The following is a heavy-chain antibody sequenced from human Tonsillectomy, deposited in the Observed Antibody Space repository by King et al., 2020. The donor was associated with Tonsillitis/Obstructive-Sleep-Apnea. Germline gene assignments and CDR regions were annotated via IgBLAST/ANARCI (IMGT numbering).Heavy chain of an antibody. D-gene: IGHD5-18*01. J-gene: IGHJ4*02. V-gene: IGHV3-33*01. Sequence: VQLVESGGGVVQPGRSLRLSCAASGFTFSSYGMHWVRQAPGKGLEWVAVIWYDGSNKYYADSVKGRFTISRDNSKNTLYLQMNSLRAEDTAVYYCARDKEATWIQPDYWGQGTLVTVSS. CDR3: ARDKEATWIQPDY. CDR2: IWYDGSNK. CDR1: GFTFSSYG.